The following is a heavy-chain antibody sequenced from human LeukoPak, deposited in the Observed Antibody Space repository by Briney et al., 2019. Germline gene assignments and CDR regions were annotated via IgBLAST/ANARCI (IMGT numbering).Heavy chain of an antibody. V-gene: IGHV4-4*07. D-gene: IGHD3-22*01. Sequence: SETLSLTCTVSGGSISGYYWSWIRQPAGKGLEWIGHIYSSGTTNYNPSLKSRVTVSMDTSKNQFSLRLTSVTAADTAVYYCAREGSSAYAWFDPWGQGTLVTVSS. CDR2: IYSSGTT. J-gene: IGHJ5*02. CDR1: GGSISGYY. CDR3: AREGSSAYAWFDP.